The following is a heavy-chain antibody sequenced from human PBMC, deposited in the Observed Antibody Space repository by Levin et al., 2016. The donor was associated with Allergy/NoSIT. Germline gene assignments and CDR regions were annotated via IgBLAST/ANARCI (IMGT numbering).Heavy chain of an antibody. Sequence: GGSLRLSCKGSGYSFTSYWISWVRQMPGKGLEWMGRIDPSDSYTNYSPSFQGHVTISADKSISTAYLQWSSLKASDTAMYYCATPGDCSGGSCYSEYAFDIWGQGTMVTVSS. D-gene: IGHD2-15*01. J-gene: IGHJ3*02. CDR1: GYSFTSYW. CDR3: ATPGDCSGGSCYSEYAFDI. V-gene: IGHV5-10-1*01. CDR2: IDPSDSYT.